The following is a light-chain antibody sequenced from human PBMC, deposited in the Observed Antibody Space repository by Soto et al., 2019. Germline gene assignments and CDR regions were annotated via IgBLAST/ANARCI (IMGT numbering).Light chain of an antibody. Sequence: EIAMTQSPATLSVSXGXXXXLXXXASQSVSSNLAWYQQKPGQAPRLLIYGASTRATGIPARFSGSGSGTEFTLTISSLQSEDFAVYYCQHYNNWPPWTFGQGTRLEIK. J-gene: IGKJ5*01. V-gene: IGKV3-15*01. CDR1: QSVSSN. CDR3: QHYNNWPPWT. CDR2: GAS.